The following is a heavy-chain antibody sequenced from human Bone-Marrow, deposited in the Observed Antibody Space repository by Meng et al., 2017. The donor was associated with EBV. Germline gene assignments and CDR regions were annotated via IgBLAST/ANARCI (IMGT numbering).Heavy chain of an antibody. J-gene: IGHJ4*02. V-gene: IGHV1-69*01. Sequence: QVLVVQAGAVGKRRGSAGESCCKASGGAFSNSASSWVRQAPGQGVERMGGFIPILGTPNYAQKYQDRVTITADESTSTAYMELSGLRSEYTAVYYCARESGRGYTPDFWGQGTLVTVSS. CDR1: GGAFSNSA. D-gene: IGHD3-10*01. CDR3: ARESGRGYTPDF. CDR2: FIPILGTP.